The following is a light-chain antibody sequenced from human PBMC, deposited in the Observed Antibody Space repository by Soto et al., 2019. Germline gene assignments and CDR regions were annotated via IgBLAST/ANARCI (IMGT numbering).Light chain of an antibody. CDR3: QQYDNYPLT. CDR1: QSINNW. J-gene: IGKJ4*01. Sequence: DIQMTQSPSSLCASVGDRVTITCRASQSINNWLAWYQQKPGKAPKFLIYDASNLESGVPSRFSGSASGTEFTLTISSLQPDDFATYYCQQYDNYPLTFGGGTKGDIK. CDR2: DAS. V-gene: IGKV1-5*01.